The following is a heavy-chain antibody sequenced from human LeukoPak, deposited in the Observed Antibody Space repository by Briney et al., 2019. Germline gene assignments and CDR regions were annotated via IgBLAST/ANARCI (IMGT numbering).Heavy chain of an antibody. V-gene: IGHV4-59*01. CDR1: GGSISSYY. CDR3: ARVGGTNYYYYGMDV. CDR2: IYYSGST. D-gene: IGHD3-10*01. J-gene: IGHJ6*02. Sequence: SETLSLTCTVSGGSISSYYWSWIRQPPGKGLEWIGYIYYSGSTNYNPSLKSRVTISVDTSKNQFSLKLSSVTAADMAVYYCARVGGTNYYYYGMDVWGRGTTVTVSS.